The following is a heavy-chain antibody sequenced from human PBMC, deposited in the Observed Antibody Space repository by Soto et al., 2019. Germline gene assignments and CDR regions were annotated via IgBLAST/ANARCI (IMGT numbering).Heavy chain of an antibody. V-gene: IGHV3-73*02. J-gene: IGHJ4*02. D-gene: IGHD2-15*01. Sequence: EVQLVESGGGLVQPGGSLKLSCVASGFTFSGSAMHWVGQASGKGLEWVGRIRNKANSYATAYAASVKGRFTISRDDSNNTAYLQMNSLKTEDTAVYYCTSHSPEDMIRKWGQGTLVTVSS. CDR3: TSHSPEDMIRK. CDR2: IRNKANSYAT. CDR1: GFTFSGSA.